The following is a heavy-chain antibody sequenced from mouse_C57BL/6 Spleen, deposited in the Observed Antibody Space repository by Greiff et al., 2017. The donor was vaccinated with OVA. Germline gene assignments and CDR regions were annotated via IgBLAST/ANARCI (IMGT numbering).Heavy chain of an antibody. V-gene: IGHV1-80*01. Sequence: QVQLQQSGAELVKPGASVKISCKASGYAFSSYWMKWVKQRPGKGLEWIGQIYPGDGDTNYNGKFKGKATLTADKSSSTAYMQLSSLTSEDSAVYFCARGSNYDRFAYWGQGTLVTVSA. CDR2: IYPGDGDT. D-gene: IGHD2-5*01. J-gene: IGHJ3*01. CDR1: GYAFSSYW. CDR3: ARGSNYDRFAY.